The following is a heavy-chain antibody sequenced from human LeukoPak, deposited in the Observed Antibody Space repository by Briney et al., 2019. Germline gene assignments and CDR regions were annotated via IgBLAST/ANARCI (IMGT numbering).Heavy chain of an antibody. CDR3: ARDSGITMIVVVPVLNAFDI. V-gene: IGHV4-59*12. CDR2: IYYSGST. J-gene: IGHJ3*02. CDR1: GGSISSYY. Sequence: KSSETLSLTCTVSGGSISSYYWSWIRQPPGKGLEWIGYIYYSGSTNYNPSLKSRVTISVDTSKNQFSLKLSSVTAADTAVYYCARDSGITMIVVVPVLNAFDIWGQGTMVTVSS. D-gene: IGHD3-22*01.